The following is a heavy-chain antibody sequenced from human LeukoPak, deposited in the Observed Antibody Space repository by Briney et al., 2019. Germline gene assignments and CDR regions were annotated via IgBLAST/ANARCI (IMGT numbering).Heavy chain of an antibody. V-gene: IGHV3-7*01. CDR2: IKQDGSEK. Sequence: GGSLRLSCAASGFTFNSYWMSWVRQAPGKGLEWVANIKQDGSEKHYVDSVKGRFTISRDNAKNLVYLQMNSLRAEDTAMYYCARDITYYDFWSGYTYWGQGTLVTVSS. J-gene: IGHJ4*02. CDR1: GFTFNSYW. CDR3: ARDITYYDFWSGYTY. D-gene: IGHD3-3*01.